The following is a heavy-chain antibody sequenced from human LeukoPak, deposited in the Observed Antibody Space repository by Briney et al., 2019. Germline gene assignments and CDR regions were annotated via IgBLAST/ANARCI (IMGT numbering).Heavy chain of an antibody. CDR2: IFYSGST. CDR1: GYSMSSGYY. J-gene: IGHJ5*02. Sequence: SETLSLTCTVSGYSMSSGYYWGWIRQSPGKGLEWIGSIFYSGSTNYNPSLKSRVAISVDTSKNQFSLKLSSVTAADTTVYYCARVGNPLVTVFAWFDPWGQGTLVTVSS. V-gene: IGHV4-38-2*02. D-gene: IGHD3-3*01. CDR3: ARVGNPLVTVFAWFDP.